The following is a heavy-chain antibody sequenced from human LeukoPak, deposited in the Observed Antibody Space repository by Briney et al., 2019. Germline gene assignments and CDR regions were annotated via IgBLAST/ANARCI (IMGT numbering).Heavy chain of an antibody. Sequence: GESLKISCKGSGYSFTSYWIGWVRQMPGKGLEWMGIIYPGDSDTRYSPSFQGQVTISADKSISTAYLQWSSLKASDTAMYYCARHLGSRGSYSEGFDPWGQGTLVTVSS. CDR3: ARHLGSRGSYSEGFDP. D-gene: IGHD1-26*01. V-gene: IGHV5-51*01. J-gene: IGHJ5*02. CDR2: IYPGDSDT. CDR1: GYSFTSYW.